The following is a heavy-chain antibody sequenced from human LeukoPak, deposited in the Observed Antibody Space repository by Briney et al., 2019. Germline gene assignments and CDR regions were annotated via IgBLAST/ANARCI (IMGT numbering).Heavy chain of an antibody. Sequence: GGSLTLSCAASGFSFSSYGMSWFRQAPGKGLEWVSYISSSSYTKYYADSVKGRFTISRDNAKNSLYLQMNSLRDEDTAVYYCARDDGTWYGVDFWGQGTLVTVSS. CDR2: ISSSSYTK. D-gene: IGHD6-13*01. V-gene: IGHV3-48*02. CDR1: GFSFSSYG. CDR3: ARDDGTWYGVDF. J-gene: IGHJ4*02.